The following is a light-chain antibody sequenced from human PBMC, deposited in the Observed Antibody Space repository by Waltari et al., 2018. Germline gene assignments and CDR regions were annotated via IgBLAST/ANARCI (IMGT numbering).Light chain of an antibody. CDR2: SAS. CDR3: QQNYSIPPYT. V-gene: IGKV1-39*01. J-gene: IGKJ2*01. Sequence: DIQMTQSPSSLSASAGDRVTITCRASQSISNYLNWYQQKPGKAPKVLIYSASALQSSVPSKICGSGSGTDFTLTISSLQPEEFATFYYQQNYSIPPYTFGQGTKLEIK. CDR1: QSISNY.